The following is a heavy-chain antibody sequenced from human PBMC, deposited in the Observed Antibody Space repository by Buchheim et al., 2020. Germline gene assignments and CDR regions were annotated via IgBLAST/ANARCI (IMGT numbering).Heavy chain of an antibody. Sequence: EVLLVESGGGLVQPGGSLRLSCATSGFTFSSYWMTWVRRAPGRGLEWVANIKPDGSEMYYVDSVKGRFIISRDNPENSLYLQMSSLRAEDTAVYYCAKEHCSGGSCYVGLDYWGQGTL. V-gene: IGHV3-7*04. D-gene: IGHD2-15*01. CDR3: AKEHCSGGSCYVGLDY. CDR1: GFTFSSYW. CDR2: IKPDGSEM. J-gene: IGHJ4*02.